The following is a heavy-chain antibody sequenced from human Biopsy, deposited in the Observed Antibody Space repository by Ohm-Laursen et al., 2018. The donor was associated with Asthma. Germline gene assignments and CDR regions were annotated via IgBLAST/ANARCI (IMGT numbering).Heavy chain of an antibody. D-gene: IGHD3-3*02. Sequence: SLRLSCAASGFTFNSYWMSWVRQVPGKGLEWVANIKHDGTEKNHVDSLKGRFTISRDNAKNSLYLQMNSLRAEDTAVYYCARTFHFWSPYHAEHYQLWGQGTLVTVPP. CDR2: IKHDGTEK. V-gene: IGHV3-7*01. J-gene: IGHJ1*01. CDR3: ARTFHFWSPYHAEHYQL. CDR1: GFTFNSYW.